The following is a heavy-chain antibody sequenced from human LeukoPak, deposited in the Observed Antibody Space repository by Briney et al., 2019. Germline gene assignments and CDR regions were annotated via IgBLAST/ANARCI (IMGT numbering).Heavy chain of an antibody. D-gene: IGHD3-22*01. J-gene: IGHJ5*02. V-gene: IGHV3-23*01. CDR2: TSGSGGST. CDR3: AKGGYYDSPQDP. CDR1: GFTFSSYA. Sequence: GGSLRLSCAASGFTFSSYAMSWVRQAPGKGLEWVSATSGSGGSTYYADSVKGRFTISRDNSKNTLYLQMNGLRAEDTAVYYCAKGGYYDSPQDPWGQGTLVTVSS.